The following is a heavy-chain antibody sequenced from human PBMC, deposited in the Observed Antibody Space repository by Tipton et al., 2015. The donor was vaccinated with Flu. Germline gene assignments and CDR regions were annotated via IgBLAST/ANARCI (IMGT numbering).Heavy chain of an antibody. CDR3: ARGYSSSLGLPFDY. D-gene: IGHD6-19*01. V-gene: IGHV4-38-2*02. CDR1: GFSIGSGYY. CDR2: IFHSGKT. J-gene: IGHJ4*02. Sequence: TLSLTCTVSGFSIGSGYYWGWIRQSPEKGLEWLGSIFHSGKTYYNPSLKSRVTISLDTSKNQFSLKLNSVTAADTAVYYCARGYSSSLGLPFDYWGQGTLVTVSS.